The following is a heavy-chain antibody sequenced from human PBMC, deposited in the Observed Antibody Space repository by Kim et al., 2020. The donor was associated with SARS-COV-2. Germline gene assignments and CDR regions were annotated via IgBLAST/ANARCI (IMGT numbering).Heavy chain of an antibody. CDR2: IYYSGST. Sequence: SETLSLTCTVSGGSISSYYWSWIRQPPGKGLEWIGYIYYSGSTNYNPSLKSRVTISVDTSKNQFSLKLSSVTAADTAVYYCARHVSIYCGGDCYYRYAFDIWGQGTMVTVSS. J-gene: IGHJ3*02. CDR3: ARHVSIYCGGDCYYRYAFDI. V-gene: IGHV4-59*08. D-gene: IGHD2-21*02. CDR1: GGSISSYY.